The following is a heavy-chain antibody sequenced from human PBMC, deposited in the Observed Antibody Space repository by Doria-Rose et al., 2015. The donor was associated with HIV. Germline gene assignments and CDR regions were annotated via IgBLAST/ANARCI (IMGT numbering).Heavy chain of an antibody. V-gene: IGHV2-26*01. J-gene: IGHJ4*02. Sequence: QVQLVQSGPVLVKPTETLTLTCTVSGVSLSSPGMGVSWIRQPPGKALEWLANIFSDDERSYKTSLKIRLTIPRGTSKRQVVLTMTDMDPVDTATYYCARIKSSRWYHKYYFDFWGQGTLVIVSA. CDR3: ARIKSSRWYHKYYFDF. D-gene: IGHD6-13*01. CDR1: GVSLSSPGMG. CDR2: IFSDDER.